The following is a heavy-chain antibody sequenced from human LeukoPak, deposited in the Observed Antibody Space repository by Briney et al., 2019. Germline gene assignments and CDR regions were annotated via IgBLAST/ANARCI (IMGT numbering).Heavy chain of an antibody. J-gene: IGHJ4*02. V-gene: IGHV3-53*04. CDR2: IYSGGST. D-gene: IGHD4-17*01. CDR1: GFTVSSNY. Sequence: GGSLRLSCAASGFTVSSNYMSWVRQAPGKGLEWVSVIYSGGSTYYADSVKGRFTISRHNSKNTLYLQMNSLRAEDTAVYYCARDYQGLSDYRVFGYWGQGTLVTVSS. CDR3: ARDYQGLSDYRVFGY.